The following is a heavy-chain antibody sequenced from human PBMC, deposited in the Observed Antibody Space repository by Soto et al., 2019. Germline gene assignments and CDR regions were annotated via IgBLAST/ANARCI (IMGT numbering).Heavy chain of an antibody. J-gene: IGHJ1*01. CDR3: AKANLPGIAAAATGYFQH. D-gene: IGHD6-13*01. CDR1: GYTFTGYY. V-gene: IGHV1-2*04. CDR2: INPNGGGT. Sequence: VASVKVSCKASGYTFTGYYMHWVRQAPGQGLEWMGWINPNGGGTNYAQKFQGWVTMTRDTSISTAYMELSRLRSDDTAVYYCAKANLPGIAAAATGYFQHWGQGTLVTVSS.